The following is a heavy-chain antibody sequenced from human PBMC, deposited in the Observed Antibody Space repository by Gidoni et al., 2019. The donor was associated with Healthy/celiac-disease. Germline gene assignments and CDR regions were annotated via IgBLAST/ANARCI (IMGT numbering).Heavy chain of an antibody. CDR2: ISYAGSNQ. J-gene: IGHJ4*02. Sequence: VQLVESGGGVVQPGRSRRRSCAASGFNCSSYAMHWVRTAPGKGLEWVAVISYAGSNQYSADSVKGPFTISRDHSTNTLYLQMNSLRAEDTAVYYCARDSLKVDTAMAYYFDYWGQGTLVTVSS. CDR3: ARDSLKVDTAMAYYFDY. CDR1: GFNCSSYA. D-gene: IGHD5-18*01. V-gene: IGHV3-30-3*01.